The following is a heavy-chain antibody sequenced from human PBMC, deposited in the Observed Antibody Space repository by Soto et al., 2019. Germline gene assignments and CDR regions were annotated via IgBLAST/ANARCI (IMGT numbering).Heavy chain of an antibody. CDR3: ARTGIAAAGIPIYYFDY. D-gene: IGHD6-13*01. Sequence: EVQLVESGGGLVQPGGSLRLSCAASGFTFSSYWMSWVRQAPGKGLEWVANIKQDGSEKYYVDSVKGRFTISRDNAKNSLYLQMNSLRAEDTAVYYCARTGIAAAGIPIYYFDYWGQGTLVTVSS. V-gene: IGHV3-7*01. CDR2: IKQDGSEK. CDR1: GFTFSSYW. J-gene: IGHJ4*02.